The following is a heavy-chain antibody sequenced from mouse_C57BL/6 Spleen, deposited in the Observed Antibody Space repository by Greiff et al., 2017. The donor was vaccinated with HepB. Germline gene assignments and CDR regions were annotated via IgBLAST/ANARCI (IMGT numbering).Heavy chain of an antibody. J-gene: IGHJ3*01. D-gene: IGHD1-3*01. CDR3: ARSGRDYAWFAY. CDR2: IDPSDSYT. V-gene: IGHV1-69*01. CDR1: GYTFTSYW. Sequence: VQLQQPGAELVMPGASVKLSCKASGYTFTSYWMHWVKQRPGQGLEWIGEIDPSDSYTNYNQKFKGKSTSTVDKSSSTAYMQLSSLTSEDSAVYYCARSGRDYAWFAYWGQGTLVTVSA.